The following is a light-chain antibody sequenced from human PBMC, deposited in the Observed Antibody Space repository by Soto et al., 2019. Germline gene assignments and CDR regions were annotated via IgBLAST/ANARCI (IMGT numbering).Light chain of an antibody. CDR1: SSNIGATYD. CDR3: QSYDSTLGGYVV. CDR2: RNT. J-gene: IGLJ2*01. Sequence: QAVVTQPPSVSGAPGQRVTISCTGSSSNIGATYDVHWYQQFPGAAPKLLIYRNTYRPSGVPDRFSGSKSDTSASLAITGLQPEDEADYYCQSYDSTLGGYVVFGGGTKVTVL. V-gene: IGLV1-40*01.